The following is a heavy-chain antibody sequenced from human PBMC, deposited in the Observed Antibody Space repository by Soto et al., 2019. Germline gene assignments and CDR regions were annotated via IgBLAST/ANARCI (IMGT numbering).Heavy chain of an antibody. CDR3: ATQRGYYYDSSGYYGPGWFDP. V-gene: IGHV1-18*04. D-gene: IGHD3-22*01. CDR1: GYTFTSYG. J-gene: IGHJ5*02. CDR2: ISAYNGNT. Sequence: ASVKVSCKASGYTFTSYGISWVRQAPGQGLEWMGWISAYNGNTNYAQKLQGRVTMTTDTSKSTAYMELRSLRSDDTAVYYCATQRGYYYDSSGYYGPGWFDPWGQGTLVTVSS.